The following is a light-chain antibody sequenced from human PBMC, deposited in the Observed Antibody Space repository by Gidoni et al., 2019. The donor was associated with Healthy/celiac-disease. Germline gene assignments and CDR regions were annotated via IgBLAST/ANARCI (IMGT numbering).Light chain of an antibody. CDR2: GKN. V-gene: IGLV3-19*01. Sequence: SSELTQDPAVSVALGQTVRITCQGDSLRSYYASWYQQKPGQAPVLVIYGKNNRPSGLPDRFSGSSSGNTASLTITGAQAEDEADYYCNSRDSSGNLPFGGGTKLTVL. CDR1: SLRSYY. J-gene: IGLJ2*01. CDR3: NSRDSSGNLP.